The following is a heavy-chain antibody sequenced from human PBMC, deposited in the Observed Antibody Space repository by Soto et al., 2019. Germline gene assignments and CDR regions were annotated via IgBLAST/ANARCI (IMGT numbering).Heavy chain of an antibody. CDR1: AFTFRSYG. V-gene: IGHV3-30*03. D-gene: IGHD3-10*01. CDR2: ISYDGTNK. CDR3: IRSGNSHSFDYYYNMDV. Sequence: GGSLRLSCAASAFTFRSYGMHWVRQAPGKGLEWVAVISYDGTNKYYADSVKGRFTISRDNSKNTLYLQMNSLRGEDTAVYYCIRSGNSHSFDYYYNMDVWRQGTTVTVSS. J-gene: IGHJ6*02.